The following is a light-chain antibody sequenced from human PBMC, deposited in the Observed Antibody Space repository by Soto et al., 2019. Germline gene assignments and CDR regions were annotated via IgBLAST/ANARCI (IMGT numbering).Light chain of an antibody. J-gene: IGKJ3*01. Sequence: EIVLTQSPGTLSLSPGERATLSCRASQRISTNYLGWYQQKPGQAPRLLIYAASSRAAGIPDRFSGSGSGTDFTLTISRLEPEDSAVYYCQQRSNWLISFGPGTKVDIK. CDR2: AAS. CDR3: QQRSNWLIS. CDR1: QRISTNY. V-gene: IGKV3D-20*02.